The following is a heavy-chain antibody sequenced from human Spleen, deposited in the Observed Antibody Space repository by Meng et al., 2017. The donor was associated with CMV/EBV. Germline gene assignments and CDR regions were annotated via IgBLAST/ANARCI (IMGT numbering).Heavy chain of an antibody. CDR1: GYSFSTYW. CDR2: IDPHDSDV. CDR3: ARVRGLSNGLDYFDY. J-gene: IGHJ4*02. D-gene: IGHD5-18*01. V-gene: IGHV5-51*01. Sequence: GESLKISCQASGYSFSTYWIGWVRQRPGKGLEWMGIIDPHDSDVRYSPSFQGQVTMSVDKSISVAYLQWSALKASDSAIYYCARVRGLSNGLDYFDYWGQGTLVTVSS.